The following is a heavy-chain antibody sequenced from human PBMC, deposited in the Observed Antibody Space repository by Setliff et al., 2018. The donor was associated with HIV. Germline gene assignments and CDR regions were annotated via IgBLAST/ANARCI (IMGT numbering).Heavy chain of an antibody. D-gene: IGHD5-18*01. CDR1: GYLFTGYY. CDR3: ARATLEYTYGPGY. V-gene: IGHV1-2*02. CDR2: INVNSGGT. J-gene: IGHJ4*02. Sequence: ASVKVSCKASGYLFTGYYMHWVRQAPGQGLEWMGWINVNSGGTKYAQKFQGRVTMTRDTSISTAYMEVSSLRSDDTAVYYCARATLEYTYGPGYWGQGTLVTVSS.